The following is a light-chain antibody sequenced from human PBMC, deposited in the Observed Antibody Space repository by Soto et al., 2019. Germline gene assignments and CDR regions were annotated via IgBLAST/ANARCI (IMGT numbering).Light chain of an antibody. CDR1: QGVSRK. Sequence: DIVMTQYTATLSVAPGERVAFSCRASQGVSRKLAWYQHKPGQAPRLLISGASTGATGIPARFSGSGSGTEFTLTINSLQAEDCAVYYCQQYYNWPRTFGQGTRLEIK. CDR2: GAS. V-gene: IGKV3-15*01. J-gene: IGKJ5*01. CDR3: QQYYNWPRT.